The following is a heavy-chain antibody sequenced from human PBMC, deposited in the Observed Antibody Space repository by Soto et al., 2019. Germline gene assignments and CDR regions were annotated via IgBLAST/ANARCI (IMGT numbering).Heavy chain of an antibody. CDR1: GGSINSGEYY. V-gene: IGHV4-31*03. CDR2: IYYSGST. D-gene: IGHD3-22*01. J-gene: IGHJ2*01. CDR3: RDLHSFPTRRSSDL. Sequence: TLSHTCTGSGGSINSGEYYWCWIRQHPGKGLEWIGYIYYSGSTHYNPSLKSRITISVDTSNNQFSLKLSSVTASVTAYYDHRDLHSFPTRRSSDL.